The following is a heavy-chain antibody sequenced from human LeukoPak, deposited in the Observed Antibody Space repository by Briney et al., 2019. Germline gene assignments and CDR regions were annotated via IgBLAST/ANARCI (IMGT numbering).Heavy chain of an antibody. V-gene: IGHV1-69*01. Sequence: SVKVSCKASGGTFSSYAISWVRQAPGQGLEWMGGIIPIFGTANYSQKFQGRVTITADESTSTAYMELSSLRSEDTAVYYCARQLSGLGAFDIWGQGTMVTVSS. J-gene: IGHJ3*02. CDR2: IIPIFGTA. CDR3: ARQLSGLGAFDI. D-gene: IGHD2-15*01. CDR1: GGTFSSYA.